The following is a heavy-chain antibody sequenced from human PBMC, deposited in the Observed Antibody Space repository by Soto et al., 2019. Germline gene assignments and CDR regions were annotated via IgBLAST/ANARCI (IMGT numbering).Heavy chain of an antibody. J-gene: IGHJ3*02. CDR3: ARYFHDSSGYVDAIDI. Sequence: PGESLNISCKASGYTFTSFWISWVRQMPGKGLEWMGIIYPGDSDTRYSPSFQGQVTISADKSISTAYLQWSSLKASDTAMYYCARYFHDSSGYVDAIDIWGLGTMVTVSS. CDR1: GYTFTSFW. D-gene: IGHD3-22*01. V-gene: IGHV5-51*01. CDR2: IYPGDSDT.